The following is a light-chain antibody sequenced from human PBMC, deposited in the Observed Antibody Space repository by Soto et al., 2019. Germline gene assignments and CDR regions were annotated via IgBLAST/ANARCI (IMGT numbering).Light chain of an antibody. CDR1: SSDVGGYNF. Sequence: QPVLTQPPSASGSPGQSVTISCTGTSSDVGGYNFVSWYQQHPGKAPKLMIYEVSERPSGVPDRFSGSKSGNTASLTVSGLQAEVEADYYCSSYAGSNIVVFGGGTKLTVL. CDR2: EVS. J-gene: IGLJ2*01. CDR3: SSYAGSNIVV. V-gene: IGLV2-8*01.